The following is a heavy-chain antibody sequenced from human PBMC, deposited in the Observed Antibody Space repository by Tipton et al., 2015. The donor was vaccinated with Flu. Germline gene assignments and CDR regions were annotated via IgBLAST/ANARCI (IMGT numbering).Heavy chain of an antibody. CDR2: MSGGGGVT. D-gene: IGHD6-19*01. CDR1: GFIFSRYA. CDR3: AKVIPEKVAGLDY. Sequence: LSLTCAASGFIFSRYAMSWVRQAPGKRLEWISAMSGGGGVTYYADSVKGRFTISRDISKNTLYLRMNSLRAEDTAIYYCAKVIPEKVAGLDYWGQGTLVTVSS. J-gene: IGHJ4*02. V-gene: IGHV3-23*01.